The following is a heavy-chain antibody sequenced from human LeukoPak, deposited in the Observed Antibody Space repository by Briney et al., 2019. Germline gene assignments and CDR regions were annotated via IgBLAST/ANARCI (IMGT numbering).Heavy chain of an antibody. CDR3: VRDRSRGYY. J-gene: IGHJ4*02. CDR1: GFTFSSYW. Sequence: GSLTLSCPASGFTFSSYWMSWARQAPGAGLEWVATTKEDGSERYYVHSVKGRFTISRDNAKNSVYLQMNSLRAEDTAVYYCVRDRSRGYYWGQGTLVTVSS. D-gene: IGHD3-22*01. CDR2: TKEDGSER. V-gene: IGHV3-7*01.